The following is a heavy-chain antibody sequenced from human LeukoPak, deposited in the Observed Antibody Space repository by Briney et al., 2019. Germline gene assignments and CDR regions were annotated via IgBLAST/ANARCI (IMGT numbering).Heavy chain of an antibody. V-gene: IGHV4-34*01. CDR2: INHSGST. D-gene: IGHD3-16*01. CDR1: GGSFSGYY. Sequence: SETLSLTCAVYGGSFSGYYWSWIRQPPGKGLEWIGEINHSGSTNYNPSLKSRVTISVDTSKNQFSLKLSSVTAADTAVYYCVRQGFGSSYFDYWGQGTLVTVSS. CDR3: VRQGFGSSYFDY. J-gene: IGHJ4*02.